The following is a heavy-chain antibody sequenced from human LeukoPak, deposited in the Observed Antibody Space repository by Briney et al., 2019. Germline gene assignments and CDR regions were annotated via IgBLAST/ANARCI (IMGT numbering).Heavy chain of an antibody. CDR1: GFTFSSYS. Sequence: GGSLRLSCAASGFTFSSYSMNWVRQAPGKGLEWVSCISNTNSYIYYADSVKGRFTISRDNAKNLLYLQMNSLRAEDTAVYYCARDTFDIWGQGTMVIVSS. CDR2: ISNTNSYI. J-gene: IGHJ3*02. CDR3: ARDTFDI. V-gene: IGHV3-21*01.